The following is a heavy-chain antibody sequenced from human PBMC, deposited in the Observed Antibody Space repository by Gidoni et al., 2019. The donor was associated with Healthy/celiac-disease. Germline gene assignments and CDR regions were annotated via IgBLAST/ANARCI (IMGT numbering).Heavy chain of an antibody. CDR3: ARWGSIAFDY. CDR1: GFTFSSYA. Sequence: QVQLVESGGGVVQPGRSLRLSCAASGFTFSSYAMHWVRQAPGKGLEWVAVISYDGSNKYYADSVKGRFTISRDNSKNTLYLQMNSLRAEDTAVYYCARWGSIAFDYWGQGTLVTVSS. J-gene: IGHJ4*02. CDR2: ISYDGSNK. V-gene: IGHV3-30-3*01. D-gene: IGHD6-6*01.